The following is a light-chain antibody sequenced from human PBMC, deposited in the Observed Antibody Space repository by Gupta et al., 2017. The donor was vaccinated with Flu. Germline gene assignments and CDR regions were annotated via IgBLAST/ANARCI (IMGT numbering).Light chain of an antibody. CDR1: SGHNTNI. CDR3: ETWGSATYV. J-gene: IGLJ1*01. CDR2: LESSGTY. V-gene: IGLV4-60*03. Sequence: QPVLTQSSSASASLGSSVRLTCTLRSGHNTNIIAWHQQQPGKAPRFLMKLESSGTYRRGSGVPDRVSGSSSGADRYLTSSNLQSEDESYYYCETWGSATYVFGTGTKVTVL.